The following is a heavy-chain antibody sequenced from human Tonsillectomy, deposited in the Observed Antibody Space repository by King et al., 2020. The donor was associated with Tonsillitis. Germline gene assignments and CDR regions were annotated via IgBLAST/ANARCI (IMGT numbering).Heavy chain of an antibody. D-gene: IGHD3/OR15-3a*01. CDR3: ARRRDSGPWTFDY. CDR2: IYYSGST. V-gene: IGHV4-59*08. CDR1: GGSISSYY. J-gene: IGHJ4*02. Sequence: QLQESGPGLVKPSETLSLTCTVSGGSISSYYWSWIRQPPGKGLEWIGYIYYSGSTNYNPSLKSRVTISVDTSKNQFSLKLSSVTAADTAVYYCARRRDSGPWTFDYWGQGTLVTVSS.